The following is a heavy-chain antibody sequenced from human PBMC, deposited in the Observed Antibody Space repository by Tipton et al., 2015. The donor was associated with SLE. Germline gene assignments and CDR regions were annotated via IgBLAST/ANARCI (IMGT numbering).Heavy chain of an antibody. D-gene: IGHD1-26*01. CDR1: GGSFSGYY. CDR2: IYYSGST. CDR3: ARGVGAGAAKRGFYYFDY. J-gene: IGHJ4*02. Sequence: TLSLTCAVYGGSFSGYYWSWIRQPPGKGLEWIGYIYYSGSTNYNPSLKSRVTISVDTSKNQFSLKLSSVTAADTAVYYCARGVGAGAAKRGFYYFDYWGQGTLVTVSS. V-gene: IGHV4-59*01.